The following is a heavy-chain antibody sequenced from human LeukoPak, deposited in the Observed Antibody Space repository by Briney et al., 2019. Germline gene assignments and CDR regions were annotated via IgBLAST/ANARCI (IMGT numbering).Heavy chain of an antibody. J-gene: IGHJ4*02. V-gene: IGHV3-48*01. CDR2: ISSSSSTI. CDR3: ARETSPPLCGGDCYPWDY. Sequence: GGSLRLSCAASGFTFSSYSMNWVRQAPGKGLERVSYISSSSSTIYYADSVKGRFTISRDNAKNSLNLQMNSLRAEDTAVYYCARETSPPLCGGDCYPWDYWGQGTLVTVSS. D-gene: IGHD2-21*01. CDR1: GFTFSSYS.